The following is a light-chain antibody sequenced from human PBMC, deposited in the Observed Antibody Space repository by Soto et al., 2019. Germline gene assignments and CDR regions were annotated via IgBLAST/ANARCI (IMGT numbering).Light chain of an antibody. CDR2: AAS. CDR3: QHYNNWPFT. V-gene: IGKV3-15*01. J-gene: IGKJ3*01. Sequence: EIVMTQSPATLSVSPGERATLSRRASQAVSSNLAWYQQKPGQAPRLLIYAASTRAAGIPDRFSGSGSGTGFTLTITSLQSEDFAVYYCQHYNNWPFTFGPGTKVDVK. CDR1: QAVSSN.